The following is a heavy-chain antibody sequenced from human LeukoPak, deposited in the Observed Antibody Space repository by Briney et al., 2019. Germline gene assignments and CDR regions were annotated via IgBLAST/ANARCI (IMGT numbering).Heavy chain of an antibody. CDR2: ISSSSSYI. CDR1: GFTFSSYS. D-gene: IGHD6-13*01. J-gene: IGHJ4*02. V-gene: IGHV3-21*04. Sequence: SGGSLRLSCAASGFTFSSYSMNWVRQAPGKGLEWVSSISSSSSYIYYADSVKGRFTISRDNAKNSLYLQMNSLRAEDTAVYYCAKDRSSWDSTLFDYWGQGTLVTVSS. CDR3: AKDRSSWDSTLFDY.